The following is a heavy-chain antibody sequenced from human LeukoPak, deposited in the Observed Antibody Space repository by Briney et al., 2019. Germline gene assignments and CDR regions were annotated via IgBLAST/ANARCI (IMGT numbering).Heavy chain of an antibody. CDR3: ARDWVWFAGHNYGWFDP. D-gene: IGHD3-10*01. J-gene: IGHJ5*02. CDR2: ISAYNGNT. V-gene: IGHV1-18*01. Sequence: ASVKVSCKASGYTFTSYGISWVRQAPGQGLEWMGWISAYNGNTNYAQKLQGRVTMTTDTSTSTAYMELRSLRSDDTAVYYCARDWVWFAGHNYGWFDPLGPGNPGHRLL. CDR1: GYTFTSYG.